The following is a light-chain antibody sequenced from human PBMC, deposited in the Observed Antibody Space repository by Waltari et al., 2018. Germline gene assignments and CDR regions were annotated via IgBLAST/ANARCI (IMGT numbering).Light chain of an antibody. CDR3: QVWDPTSSHWI. Sequence: SYVLTQPSSVSVAPGQTASIACGGDNIGNKRVHWYQQRPGQAPVMVGYDSDDRPSGIPDRFSGSNSGSTATLTVSRVGAGDEADDYCQVWDPTSSHWIFGGGTKLTVL. V-gene: IGLV3-21*02. J-gene: IGLJ2*01. CDR1: NIGNKR. CDR2: DSD.